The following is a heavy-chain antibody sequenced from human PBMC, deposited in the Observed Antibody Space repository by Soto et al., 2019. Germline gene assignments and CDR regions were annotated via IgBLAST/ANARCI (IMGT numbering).Heavy chain of an antibody. J-gene: IGHJ5*02. D-gene: IGHD1-7*01. V-gene: IGHV1-69*13. CDR1: GGTFSSYA. Sequence: EASVKVSCKASGGTFSSYAISWVRQAPGQGLEWMGGIIPIFGTANYAQKFQGRVTITADESTSTAYMELSSLRSEDTAVYYCARGITGTVYNWFDPWGQGTLVTVSS. CDR3: ARGITGTVYNWFDP. CDR2: IIPIFGTA.